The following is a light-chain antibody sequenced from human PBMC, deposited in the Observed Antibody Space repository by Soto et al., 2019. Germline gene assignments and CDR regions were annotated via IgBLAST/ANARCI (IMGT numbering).Light chain of an antibody. CDR3: GTWDSGLSGVV. J-gene: IGLJ2*01. CDR1: SSNIESNY. V-gene: IGLV1-51*01. CDR2: DNN. Sequence: QSVLTQPPSVSAAPGQKVTISCSGSSSNIESNYVSWYQQVPGTAPKLLIHDNNQRPSGVPDRFSGSKSGTSATLGITGLQTGDEADYYSGTWDSGLSGVVFGGGTKLTVL.